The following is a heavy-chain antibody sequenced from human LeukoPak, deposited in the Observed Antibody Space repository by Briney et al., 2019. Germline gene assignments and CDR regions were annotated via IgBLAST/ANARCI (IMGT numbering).Heavy chain of an antibody. V-gene: IGHV1-2*02. CDR3: ARDSSWGGYSGYDPQNYFDY. D-gene: IGHD5-12*01. Sequence: GASVKVSCKASGYTFTGYYMHWVRQAPGQGLEWVGWINPNSGGTNYAQKFQGRVTMTRDTSISTAYMELSRLRSDDTAVYYCARDSSWGGYSGYDPQNYFDYWGQGTLVTVSS. J-gene: IGHJ4*02. CDR2: INPNSGGT. CDR1: GYTFTGYY.